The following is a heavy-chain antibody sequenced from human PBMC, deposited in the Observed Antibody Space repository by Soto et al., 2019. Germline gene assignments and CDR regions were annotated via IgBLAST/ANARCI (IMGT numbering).Heavy chain of an antibody. CDR2: ISPYNGKT. J-gene: IGHJ4*02. D-gene: IGHD4-17*01. CDR1: GYTFTEYG. CDR3: ARADYGDTKIYSFDH. V-gene: IGHV1-18*01. Sequence: ASVKVSCKASGYTFTEYGISWFRQAPGQGLEWMGWISPYNGKTNYIQEFQDRVTITTDTSSTTVYMDLRTLKSDDTAIYFCARADYGDTKIYSFDHWGQGTLVTVSS.